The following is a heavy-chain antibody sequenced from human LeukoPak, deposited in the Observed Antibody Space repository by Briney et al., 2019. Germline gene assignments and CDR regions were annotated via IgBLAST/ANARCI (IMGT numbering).Heavy chain of an antibody. D-gene: IGHD6-19*01. CDR1: GFTFSTFA. V-gene: IGHV3-23*01. J-gene: IGHJ1*01. CDR2: IFPSGGEI. CDR3: TRNSGWYGLS. Sequence: GGSLRLSCAASGFTFSTFAMIWVRQPPGKGLEWVSSIFPSGGEIHYADSVKGRFTISRDNSNNTLFLHLNSLRGEDTAVYYCTRNSGWYGLSWGQGTLVTVSS.